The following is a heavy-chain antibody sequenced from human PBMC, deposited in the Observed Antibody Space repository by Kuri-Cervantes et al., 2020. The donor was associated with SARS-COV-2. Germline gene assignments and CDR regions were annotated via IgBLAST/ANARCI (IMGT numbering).Heavy chain of an antibody. D-gene: IGHD3-10*01. CDR1: GYTFSDYY. V-gene: IGHV1-2*04. CDR2: INPNSGGT. Sequence: ASVKVSCKASGYTFSDYYIYWVRQAPGQGLEWMGWINPNSGGTNYAQKFQGWVTMTRDTSINTAYMELSRLRSDDMAVYYCAIGMVRGIIQYYYYPMDVWGQGTTVTVSS. CDR3: AIGMVRGIIQYYYYPMDV. J-gene: IGHJ6*02.